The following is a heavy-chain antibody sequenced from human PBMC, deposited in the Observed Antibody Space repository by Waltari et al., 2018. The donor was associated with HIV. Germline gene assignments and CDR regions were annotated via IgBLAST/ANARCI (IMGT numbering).Heavy chain of an antibody. CDR2: INHSGST. D-gene: IGHD4-17*01. V-gene: IGHV4-34*01. CDR1: GGSFSGYY. Sequence: QVQLQQWGAGLLKPSETLSLTCAVYGGSFSGYYWSWIRQPPGKGLEWIGEINHSGSTNYNPSLKSRVTISVDTSKNHVSLKLSYVTAADTAVYYCARDSGVGYGGLYYFDYWGQGTLVTVSS. J-gene: IGHJ4*02. CDR3: ARDSGVGYGGLYYFDY.